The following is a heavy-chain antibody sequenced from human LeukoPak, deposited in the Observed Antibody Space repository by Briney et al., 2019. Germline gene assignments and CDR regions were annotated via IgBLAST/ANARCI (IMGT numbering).Heavy chain of an antibody. V-gene: IGHV1-2*06. J-gene: IGHJ4*02. CDR3: ARDLLPVDTAMGGEDPADY. CDR2: INPNSGGT. CDR1: GYTFTGYY. D-gene: IGHD5-18*01. Sequence: ASVKVSCKASGYTFTGYYMHWVRQAPGQGLEWMGRINPNSGGTNYAQKFQGRVTMTRDTSISTAYMELSRLRSDDTAVYYCARDLLPVDTAMGGEDPADYWGQGTLVTVSS.